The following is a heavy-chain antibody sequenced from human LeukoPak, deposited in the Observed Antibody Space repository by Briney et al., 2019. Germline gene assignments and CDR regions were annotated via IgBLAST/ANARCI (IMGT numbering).Heavy chain of an antibody. D-gene: IGHD4-11*01. CDR2: INHSGST. J-gene: IGHJ4*02. V-gene: IGHV4-34*01. Sequence: PSETLSLTCAVYGGSFSGYYWSWIRQPPGKGLEWIGEINHSGSTNYNPSLKSRVTISVDTSKTQFSLKLSSVTAADTAVYYCARPRGAVTTRSFDYWGQGTLVTVSS. CDR3: ARPRGAVTTRSFDY. CDR1: GGSFSGYY.